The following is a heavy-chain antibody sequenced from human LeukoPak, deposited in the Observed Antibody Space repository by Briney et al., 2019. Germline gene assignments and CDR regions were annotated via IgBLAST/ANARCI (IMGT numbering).Heavy chain of an antibody. J-gene: IGHJ4*02. Sequence: SVKVSCKASVGTFISYAISWVRQAPGQGLEWMGGIIPIFGTANYAQKFQGRVTITADESTSTAYMEPSSLRSEDTAVYYCARGAGYSGYDRSGESDYWGQGTLVTVSS. V-gene: IGHV1-69*13. D-gene: IGHD5-12*01. CDR1: VGTFISYA. CDR3: ARGAGYSGYDRSGESDY. CDR2: IIPIFGTA.